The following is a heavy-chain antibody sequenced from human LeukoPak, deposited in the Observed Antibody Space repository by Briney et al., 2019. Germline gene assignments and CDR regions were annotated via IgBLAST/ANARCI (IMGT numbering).Heavy chain of an antibody. CDR1: GGTFSSYA. CDR2: IIPICGTA. J-gene: IGHJ3*02. Sequence: SVKVSCKASGGTFSSYAISWVRQAPGQGLEWMGGIIPICGTANYAQKFQGRVTITTDESTSTAYMGLSSLRSEDTAVYYCARELGILGAFDIWGQGTMVTVSS. D-gene: IGHD7-27*01. V-gene: IGHV1-69*05. CDR3: ARELGILGAFDI.